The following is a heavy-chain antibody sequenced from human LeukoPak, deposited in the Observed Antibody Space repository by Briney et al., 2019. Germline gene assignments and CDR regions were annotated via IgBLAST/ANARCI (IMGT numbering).Heavy chain of an antibody. Sequence: GGSLRLSCAASGFTFSSHAMSWVRQAPGKGLEWVSSIGGSGKNTFYADAVKGRFTISRDNSKDTLYLQMNSLRAEGTAVYYCAKDLETINPTMDWGQGTLVTVPS. CDR3: AKDLETINPTMD. V-gene: IGHV3-23*01. CDR1: GFTFSSHA. J-gene: IGHJ4*02. D-gene: IGHD3-10*01. CDR2: IGGSGKNT.